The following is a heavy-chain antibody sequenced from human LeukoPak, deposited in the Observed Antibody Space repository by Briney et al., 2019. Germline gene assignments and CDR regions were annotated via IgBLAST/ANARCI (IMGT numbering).Heavy chain of an antibody. Sequence: SETLSLTCAVSGGSISSSNWWSWVRQPPGKGLEWIGEIYHSGSTNYNPSLKSRVTISVDKFKNQFSLKLSSVTAAGTAVYYCARSPSRYDILTGYYTRHFDYWGQGTLVTVSS. CDR2: IYHSGST. CDR1: GGSISSSNW. D-gene: IGHD3-9*01. V-gene: IGHV4-4*02. CDR3: ARSPSRYDILTGYYTRHFDY. J-gene: IGHJ4*02.